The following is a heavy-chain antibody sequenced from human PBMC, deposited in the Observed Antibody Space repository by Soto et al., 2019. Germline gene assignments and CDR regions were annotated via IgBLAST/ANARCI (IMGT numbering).Heavy chain of an antibody. J-gene: IGHJ4*02. CDR3: ARDRSTGYPTIDY. Sequence: GGSLRLSCAASGFTFSNYWMHWVRQAPGKGLVWVSRVNSDGSSTSYADSVKGRFSISRDNAKNTLYLQMNSLRAEDTAVYYCARDRSTGYPTIDYWGQGTLVTVSS. CDR1: GFTFSNYW. V-gene: IGHV3-74*01. D-gene: IGHD3-9*01. CDR2: VNSDGSST.